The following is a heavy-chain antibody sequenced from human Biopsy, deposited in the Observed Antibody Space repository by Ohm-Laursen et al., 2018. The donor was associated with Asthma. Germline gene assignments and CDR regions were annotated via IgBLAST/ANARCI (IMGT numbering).Heavy chain of an antibody. V-gene: IGHV1-69*13. CDR2: IIPVFGTS. D-gene: IGHD1-7*01. Sequence: SVKVSCKASGGTFSRYAISWVRQAPGQGLEWMGGIIPVFGTSNYAQKFQGRVTFTADGSTSSAYMELSSLTSEDSAVYYCARDPHNSYLASLRTKFNYYYYGMDVWGQGTTVTVSS. CDR3: ARDPHNSYLASLRTKFNYYYYGMDV. J-gene: IGHJ6*02. CDR1: GGTFSRYA.